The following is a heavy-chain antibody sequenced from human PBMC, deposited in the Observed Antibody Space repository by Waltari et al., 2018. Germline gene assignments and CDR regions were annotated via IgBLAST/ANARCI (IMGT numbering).Heavy chain of an antibody. D-gene: IGHD3-22*01. V-gene: IGHV3-30*04. J-gene: IGHJ6*02. CDR2: CSYNVRNI. Sequence: GRQAICKVLEWVAVCSYNVRNISYVDSVKGRFTISRDNSKKTLFLQMNRLIAKYTAVYYCARDYCDRTNCHGMVVWGQGTAVTVSS. CDR3: ARDYCDRTNCHGMVV.